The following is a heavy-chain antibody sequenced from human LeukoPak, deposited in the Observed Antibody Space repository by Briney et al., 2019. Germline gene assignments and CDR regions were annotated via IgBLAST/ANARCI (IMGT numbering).Heavy chain of an antibody. CDR2: IGVGGGNA. D-gene: IGHD6-13*01. J-gene: IGHJ4*02. Sequence: GGSLRLSCAASGFTFSSAAMSWFRQAPGKGLEWVSFIGVGGGNANYAGSVKGWFTISRDDSQNTLYLQMNSLRAEDTAVYYCAGGAAAVLDYWGQGTLVTVSS. CDR1: GFTFSSAA. CDR3: AGGAAAVLDY. V-gene: IGHV3-23*01.